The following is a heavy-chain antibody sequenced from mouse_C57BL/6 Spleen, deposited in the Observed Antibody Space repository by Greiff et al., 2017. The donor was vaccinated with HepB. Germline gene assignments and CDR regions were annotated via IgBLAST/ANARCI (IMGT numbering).Heavy chain of an antibody. D-gene: IGHD1-1*01. CDR3: ASGRSFYAMDY. CDR2: ISDGGSYT. J-gene: IGHJ4*01. CDR1: GFTFSSYA. V-gene: IGHV5-4*01. Sequence: EVQLVESGGGLVKPGGSLKLSCAASGFTFSSYAMSWVRQTPEKRLEWVATISDGGSYTYYPDNVKGRFTISRDNAKNNLYLQMSHLKSEDTAMYYCASGRSFYAMDYWGQGTSVTVSS.